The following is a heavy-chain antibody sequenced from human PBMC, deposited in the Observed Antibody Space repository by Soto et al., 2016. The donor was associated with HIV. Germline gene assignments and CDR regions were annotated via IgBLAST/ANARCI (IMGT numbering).Heavy chain of an antibody. J-gene: IGHJ4*02. CDR2: IYYSGST. Sequence: QVQLQESGPGLVKPSQTLSLTCTVSGGSISSGSYYWSWIRQHPGKGLEWIGYIYYSGSTYYNPSLTTRVTISVDTSKNQFSLKLSSVTAADTAVYYCARLGYCSSTICYPNYWGPGTLVTVSS. V-gene: IGHV4-31*03. D-gene: IGHD2-2*01. CDR3: ARLGYCSSTICYPNY. CDR1: GGSISSGSYY.